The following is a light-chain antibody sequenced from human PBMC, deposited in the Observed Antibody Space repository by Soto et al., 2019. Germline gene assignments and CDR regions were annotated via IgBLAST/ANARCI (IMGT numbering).Light chain of an antibody. CDR1: QSVSSN. CDR2: GAS. Sequence: APSKATLSVSTGGAAPLSCRSRQSVSSNLAWYQQRAGQAPRLLIYGASNRATGIPERFSGSGSGTDFTLTISRLEPEDFAVYYCQQYGSPGTFGQGTKVDIK. CDR3: QQYGSPGT. V-gene: IGKV3-20*01. J-gene: IGKJ1*01.